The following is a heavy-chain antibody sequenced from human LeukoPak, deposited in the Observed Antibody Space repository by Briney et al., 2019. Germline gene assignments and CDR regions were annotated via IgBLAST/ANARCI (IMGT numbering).Heavy chain of an antibody. CDR1: GGSFSGYY. CDR2: INHSGST. CDR3: ARDNRRESSGAVGFDY. Sequence: SETLSLTCAVYGGSFSGYYWSWIRQPPGKGLEWIGEINHSGSTNYNPSLKSRVTISVDTSKNQFSLKLSSVTAADTAVYYCARDNRRESSGAVGFDYWGQGTLVTVSS. V-gene: IGHV4-34*01. D-gene: IGHD6-19*01. J-gene: IGHJ4*02.